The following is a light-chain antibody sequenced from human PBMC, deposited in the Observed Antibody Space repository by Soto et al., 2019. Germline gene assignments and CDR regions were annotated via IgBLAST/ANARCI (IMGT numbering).Light chain of an antibody. CDR3: LSYADTAYV. Sequence: QSVLTQPPSVSGAPGQRVTISCTGSSSNIGAPYDVHWYQQLPGTAPKLLIYGNNNRPSGVPDRFSGSKSGNTAFLTVSGLQAEDEADYYCLSYADTAYVFGTGTKLTVL. J-gene: IGLJ1*01. CDR1: SSNIGAPYD. CDR2: GNN. V-gene: IGLV1-40*01.